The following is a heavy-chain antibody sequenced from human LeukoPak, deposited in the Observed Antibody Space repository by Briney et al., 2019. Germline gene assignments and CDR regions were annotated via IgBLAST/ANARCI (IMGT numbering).Heavy chain of an antibody. V-gene: IGHV4-31*03. D-gene: IGHD5-18*01. J-gene: IGHJ6*02. CDR1: GGSISSGGYY. Sequence: SQTLSLTCTVSGGSISSGGYYWSWIRQHPGKGLEWIGYIYYSGSTYYNPSLKSRVTISVDTSKNQFSLKLSSVTAADTAVYYCARADMDYYYYYGMDVWGQGTTVTDSS. CDR2: IYYSGST. CDR3: ARADMDYYYYYGMDV.